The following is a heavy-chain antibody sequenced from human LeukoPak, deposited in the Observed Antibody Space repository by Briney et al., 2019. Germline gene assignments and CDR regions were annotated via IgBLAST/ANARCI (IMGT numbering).Heavy chain of an antibody. Sequence: GGSLRLSCAASGITLTSYTFTWVRQAPGKGLELIASISSNGNYISYADSVRGRFSISRDIARSTVFLQMNSLEVEDTGIYFCARDIMGAEDAFDIWGQGTMVIVSS. CDR2: ISSNGNYI. CDR1: GITLTSYT. J-gene: IGHJ3*02. V-gene: IGHV3-21*04. D-gene: IGHD1-26*01. CDR3: ARDIMGAEDAFDI.